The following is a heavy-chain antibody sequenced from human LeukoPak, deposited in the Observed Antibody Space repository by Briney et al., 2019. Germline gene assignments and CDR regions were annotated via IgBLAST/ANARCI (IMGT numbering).Heavy chain of an antibody. CDR1: GGSISSYY. CDR3: ARGYYYDSSGYYSWFDP. V-gene: IGHV4-59*12. D-gene: IGHD3-22*01. Sequence: SETLSLTCTVSGGSISSYYWSWIRQPPGKGLEWIGYIYYSGSTNYNPSLKSRVTISVDTSKNQFSLKLSSVTAADTAVYYCARGYYYDSSGYYSWFDPWGQGTLVTVSS. J-gene: IGHJ5*02. CDR2: IYYSGST.